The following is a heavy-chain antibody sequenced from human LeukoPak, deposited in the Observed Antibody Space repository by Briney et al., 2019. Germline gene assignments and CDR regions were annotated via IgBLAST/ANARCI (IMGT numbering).Heavy chain of an antibody. CDR2: IYYSGST. V-gene: IGHV4-39*07. Sequence: SETLSLTCTVSGGSISSTTYHWGWIRQPPGKGLEWIGTIYYSGSTYYNPSLKSRVTISVDTPKNQFSLKLSSVTAADTAVYYCARSIGDTPDFFDYWGQGTLVTVSS. CDR3: ARSIGDTPDFFDY. D-gene: IGHD3-3*01. J-gene: IGHJ4*02. CDR1: GGSISSTTYH.